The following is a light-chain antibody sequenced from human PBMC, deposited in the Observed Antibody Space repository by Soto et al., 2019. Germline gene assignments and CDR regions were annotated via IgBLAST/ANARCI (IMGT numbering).Light chain of an antibody. V-gene: IGKV1-5*01. CDR2: DAS. J-gene: IGKJ1*01. CDR1: ESIGTW. Sequence: DIQMTQSPSTVSASVGASVTITCRASESIGTWLAWYQQKPGQAPKLLIYDASISDSGVPSRFSGSGSGTEFTLTVSNLQPDDSATYCCQQYHSLWAFGQGTKVDIK. CDR3: QQYHSLWA.